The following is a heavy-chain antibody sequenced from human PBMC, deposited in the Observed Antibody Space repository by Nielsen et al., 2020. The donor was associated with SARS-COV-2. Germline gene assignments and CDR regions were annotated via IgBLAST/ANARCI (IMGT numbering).Heavy chain of an antibody. J-gene: IGHJ4*02. D-gene: IGHD6-19*01. V-gene: IGHV1-46*01. CDR1: GYTFTSYY. CDR2: INPSGGST. Sequence: SVKVSCKASGYTFTSYYMHWVRQAPGQGLEWMGIINPSGGSTSYAQKLQGRVTMTTDTSTSTAYMELRSLRSDDTAVYYCARDQRSIAVAGTFDYWGQGTLVTVSS. CDR3: ARDQRSIAVAGTFDY.